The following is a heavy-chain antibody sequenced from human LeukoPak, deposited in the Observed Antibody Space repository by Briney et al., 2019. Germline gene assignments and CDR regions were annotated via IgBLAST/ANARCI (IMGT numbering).Heavy chain of an antibody. D-gene: IGHD6-19*01. J-gene: IGHJ4*02. CDR2: ISSSGSTI. V-gene: IGHV3-11*01. Sequence: GGSLRLSCAASGFTFSDYYMSWIRQAPGKGLEWVSYISSSGSTIYYADSVKGRFTISRDNAKNSLYLQMNILRAEDTAVYYCARDFVRSSAPLTFDYWGQGTLVTVSS. CDR3: ARDFVRSSAPLTFDY. CDR1: GFTFSDYY.